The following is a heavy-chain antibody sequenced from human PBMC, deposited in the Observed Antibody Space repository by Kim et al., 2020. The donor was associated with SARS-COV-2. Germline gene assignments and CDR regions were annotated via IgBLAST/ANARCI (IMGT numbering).Heavy chain of an antibody. CDR2: INAGNGNT. CDR1: GYTFTTYA. J-gene: IGHJ6*02. V-gene: IGHV1-3*01. D-gene: IGHD3-10*01. CDR3: ARDLWMVRGVRNYYYYYGMDV. Sequence: ASVKVSCKASGYTFTTYAMHWVRQAPGQRLEWMGWINAGNGNTKYSQKFQGRVTITRDTSASTAYMELSSLRSEDTAVYYCARDLWMVRGVRNYYYYYGMDVWGQGTTVTVSS.